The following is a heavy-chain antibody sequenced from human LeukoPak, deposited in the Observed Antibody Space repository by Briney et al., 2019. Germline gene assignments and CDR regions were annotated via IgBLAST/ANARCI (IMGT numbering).Heavy chain of an antibody. V-gene: IGHV3-7*05. Sequence: GGSLRLSCAASEFSFSSSWMNWVRQAPGKGLEWEANIKQDGSAKYYVDSVKGRFTISRDNAKNSLYLQMNSLRAEDTAVYYCGGGGYWGQGILVIVSS. CDR1: EFSFSSSW. D-gene: IGHD6-25*01. CDR3: GGGGY. J-gene: IGHJ4*02. CDR2: IKQDGSAK.